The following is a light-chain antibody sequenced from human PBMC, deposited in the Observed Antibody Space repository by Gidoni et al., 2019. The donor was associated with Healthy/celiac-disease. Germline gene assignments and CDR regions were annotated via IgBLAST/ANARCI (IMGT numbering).Light chain of an antibody. J-gene: IGLJ2*01. CDR2: QDS. CDR3: QAWDSSTAV. CDR1: KVGDKY. V-gene: IGLV3-1*01. Sequence: YELTQPPSGSGSPGQTASITCSGDKVGDKYACWYQQKPGQSPVLVIYQDSKRPSGIPERFSGSDSGNTATLTISGTQAMDEADYYCQAWDSSTAVFGGGTKLTVL.